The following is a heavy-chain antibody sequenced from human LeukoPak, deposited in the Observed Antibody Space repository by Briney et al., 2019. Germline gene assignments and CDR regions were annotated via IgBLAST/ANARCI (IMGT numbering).Heavy chain of an antibody. Sequence: KPSETLSLTCTVSGGSISSSSYYWGWIRQPPGKGLELIGSIYYSGSTYYNPSLKSRVTISVDTSKNQFSLKLSSVTAADTAVYYCARSPKLLWFGTYYYYMDVWGKGTTVTVSS. D-gene: IGHD3-10*01. J-gene: IGHJ6*03. CDR1: GGSISSSSYY. CDR3: ARSPKLLWFGTYYYYMDV. V-gene: IGHV4-39*01. CDR2: IYYSGST.